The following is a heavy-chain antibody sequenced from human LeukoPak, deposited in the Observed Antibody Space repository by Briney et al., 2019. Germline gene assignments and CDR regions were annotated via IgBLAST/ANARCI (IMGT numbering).Heavy chain of an antibody. CDR3: ARDLGYSYSSPIPFDY. Sequence: GGSLRLSCAASGFTFDDYGMSWVRQAPGKGLEWVSGINWNGGSTGYADSVKGRFTISRDNAKNSLYLQMNSLRAEDTALYYCARDLGYSYSSPIPFDYWGQGTLVTVSS. J-gene: IGHJ4*02. CDR2: INWNGGST. V-gene: IGHV3-20*04. D-gene: IGHD6-13*01. CDR1: GFTFDDYG.